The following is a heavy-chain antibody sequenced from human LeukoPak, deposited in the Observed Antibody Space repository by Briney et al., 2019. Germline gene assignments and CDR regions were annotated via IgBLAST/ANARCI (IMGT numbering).Heavy chain of an antibody. J-gene: IGHJ3*02. D-gene: IGHD1-26*01. CDR3: TTDRWELLDAFDI. CDR2: IKSKTDGGIT. Sequence: GGSLRLSCAASGFTLSSYAMSWVRQAPGKGLEWVGRIKSKTDGGITDYAAPVKGRFTISRDDSINTLYLQMNSLKTEDTAVYYCTTDRWELLDAFDIWGQGTMVTVSS. V-gene: IGHV3-15*01. CDR1: GFTLSSYA.